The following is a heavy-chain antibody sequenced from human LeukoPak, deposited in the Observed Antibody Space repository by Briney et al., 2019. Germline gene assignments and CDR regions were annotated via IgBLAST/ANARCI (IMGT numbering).Heavy chain of an antibody. D-gene: IGHD4-11*01. J-gene: IGHJ6*02. CDR3: ATDYSNFYGMDV. Sequence: SETLSLTCTVSGGSFNSGSYFWSWIRQPPGKGLEWIGYIQSSARTNYNPSLESRVTISVDSSKDQFSLRLSSVTAADTAVYYCATDYSNFYGMDVWGQGTTVTVTS. CDR1: GGSFNSGSYF. CDR2: IQSSART. V-gene: IGHV4-61*01.